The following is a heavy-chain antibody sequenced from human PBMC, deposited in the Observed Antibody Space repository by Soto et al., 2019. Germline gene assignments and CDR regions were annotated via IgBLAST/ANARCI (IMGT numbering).Heavy chain of an antibody. J-gene: IGHJ4*02. CDR2: IYYSGST. Sequence: PSETLSLTCTVSGGSISSSSYYWGWIRQPPGKGLEWIGSIYYSGSTYYNPSLKSRVTISVDTSKDQFSLKLSSVTAADTAVYYCARLHGTGYSSSWYLFDYWGQRTLVTVSS. V-gene: IGHV4-39*01. CDR3: ARLHGTGYSSSWYLFDY. CDR1: GGSISSSSYY. D-gene: IGHD6-13*01.